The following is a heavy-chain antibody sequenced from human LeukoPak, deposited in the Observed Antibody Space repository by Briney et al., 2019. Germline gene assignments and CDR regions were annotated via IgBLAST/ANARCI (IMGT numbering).Heavy chain of an antibody. Sequence: GGSLRLSCAASGFTFSSYAMSWVRQAPGKGLEWVSAISGSGGSTYYADSVKGRFTISRDNSKNTLYLQMNSLRAEDTAVYYCAGYYGYDWGFFDYWGQGALVTVSS. CDR1: GFTFSSYA. CDR3: AGYYGYDWGFFDY. V-gene: IGHV3-23*01. D-gene: IGHD5-12*01. J-gene: IGHJ4*02. CDR2: ISGSGGST.